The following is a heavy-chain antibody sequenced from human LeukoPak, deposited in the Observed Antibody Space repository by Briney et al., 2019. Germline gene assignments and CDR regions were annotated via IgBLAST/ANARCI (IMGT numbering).Heavy chain of an antibody. V-gene: IGHV1-2*02. Sequence: GASVKVSCKASGYTFTGYYMHWVRQAPGQGLEWMGWINPNSGGTNYAQKFQGRVTMTRDTSISTAYMELSRLRSDDTAVYYCARRYYDILTGYFTPYYFDYWGQGTLVTVSS. CDR2: INPNSGGT. J-gene: IGHJ4*02. D-gene: IGHD3-9*01. CDR1: GYTFTGYY. CDR3: ARRYYDILTGYFTPYYFDY.